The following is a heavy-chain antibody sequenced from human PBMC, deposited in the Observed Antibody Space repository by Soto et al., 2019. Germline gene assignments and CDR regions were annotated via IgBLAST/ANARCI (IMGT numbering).Heavy chain of an antibody. V-gene: IGHV3-74*01. Sequence: DVQLVESGGGSVQPGGSLRLSCVASGFGFSGYWMRWVRQVPGRGLVWVSRISGDGTDTSYADSVGGRFTISRENAKNTVYLQMNSMRVEDTAVYYCTRVWNSGYYSYSAFDVWGQGTMVAVSP. CDR1: GFGFSGYW. J-gene: IGHJ3*01. CDR2: ISGDGTDT. CDR3: TRVWNSGYYSYSAFDV. D-gene: IGHD3-22*01.